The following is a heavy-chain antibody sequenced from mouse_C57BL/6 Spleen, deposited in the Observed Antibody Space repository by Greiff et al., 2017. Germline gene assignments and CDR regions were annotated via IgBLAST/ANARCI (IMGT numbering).Heavy chain of an antibody. V-gene: IGHV1-80*01. Sequence: QVQLKESGAELVKPGASVKISCKASGYAFSSYWMNWVKQRPGKGLEWIGQIYPGDGDTNYNGKFKGEATLPADKSSSTAYMQRSSLTSEDSAVYFCAREVGRNFDYWGQGTTLTVSS. CDR1: GYAFSSYW. CDR2: IYPGDGDT. D-gene: IGHD4-1*01. J-gene: IGHJ2*01. CDR3: AREVGRNFDY.